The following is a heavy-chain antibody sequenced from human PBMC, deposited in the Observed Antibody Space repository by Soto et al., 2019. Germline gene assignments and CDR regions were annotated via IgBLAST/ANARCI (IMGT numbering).Heavy chain of an antibody. CDR2: IYYSGST. V-gene: IGHV4-31*03. CDR1: GGSISSGGYY. CDR3: ARLETAMVFFDY. Sequence: SETLSLTCTVSGGSISSGGYYWSWIRQHPGKGLEWIGYIYYSGSTYYNPSLKSRVTISVDTSKNQLSLKLSSVTAADTAVYYCARLETAMVFFDYWGQGTLVTVSS. D-gene: IGHD5-18*01. J-gene: IGHJ4*02.